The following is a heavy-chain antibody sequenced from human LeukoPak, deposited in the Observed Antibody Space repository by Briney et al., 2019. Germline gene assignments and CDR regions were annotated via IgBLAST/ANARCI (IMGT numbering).Heavy chain of an antibody. CDR1: VYTFTSYG. Sequence: ASVKVSCKGSVYTFTSYGITWVRQAPGQGREWVWGVSAYNGNTNNAQKLQGRVTMTTETSTSTAYMELRSLRSDDTAVYYCARTYYYDSSGYYYAEYFQHWGQGTLVTVSS. J-gene: IGHJ1*01. CDR3: ARTYYYDSSGYYYAEYFQH. CDR2: VSAYNGNT. D-gene: IGHD3-22*01. V-gene: IGHV1-18*01.